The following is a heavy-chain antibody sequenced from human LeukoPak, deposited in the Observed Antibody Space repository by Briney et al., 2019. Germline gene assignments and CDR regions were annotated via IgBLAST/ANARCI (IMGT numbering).Heavy chain of an antibody. CDR2: IRSKANSYAT. CDR1: GFTFSGAA. Sequence: PGGSLRLSCAASGFTFSGAAMHWVRQASGKGLEWVGRIRSKANSYATAYAASMKGRLTISTDDSKNTAYLQMNSLKTEDTAVYYCTSHDSSGYYYHQLYYFDYWGQGTLVSVSS. CDR3: TSHDSSGYYYHQLYYFDY. J-gene: IGHJ4*02. V-gene: IGHV3-73*01. D-gene: IGHD3-22*01.